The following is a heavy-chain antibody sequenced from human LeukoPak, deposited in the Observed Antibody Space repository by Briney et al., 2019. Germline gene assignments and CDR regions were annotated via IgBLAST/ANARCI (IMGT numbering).Heavy chain of an antibody. CDR1: GYSFTSYW. J-gene: IGHJ4*02. V-gene: IGHV5-51*07. CDR3: ARHSDWRFDY. D-gene: IGHD3-9*01. CDR2: IYPADSGT. Sequence: GESLKISCKGSGYSFTSYWIAWVHQMPGKGLEWMGIIYPADSGTRYSPSFQGQVTISADKSISTAYLQWSSLKASDTAMYYCARHSDWRFDYWGQGTLVTVSS.